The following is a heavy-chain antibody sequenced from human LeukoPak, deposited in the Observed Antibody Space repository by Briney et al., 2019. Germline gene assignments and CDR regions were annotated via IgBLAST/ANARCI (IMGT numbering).Heavy chain of an antibody. CDR1: GGTFSSYA. CDR2: IIPILGIA. D-gene: IGHD3-22*01. Sequence: SVKVSCKASGGTFSSYAISWVRQAPGQGLEWMGRIIPILGIANYAQKFQGRVTITTDESTSTAYMELSSLRSEDTAVYYCASTYYYDSSGHQGFDYWGQGTLVTVSS. J-gene: IGHJ4*02. CDR3: ASTYYYDSSGHQGFDY. V-gene: IGHV1-69*04.